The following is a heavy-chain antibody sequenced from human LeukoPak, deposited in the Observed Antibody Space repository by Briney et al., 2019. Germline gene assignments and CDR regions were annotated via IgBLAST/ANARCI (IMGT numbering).Heavy chain of an antibody. V-gene: IGHV1-58*02. CDR1: GFTFTSSA. D-gene: IGHD3-22*01. Sequence: SVKVSCKASGFTFTSSAMQWVRQARGQRPEWTGWIVVGSGNTNYAQKFQERVTITRDMSTSTAYMELSSLRSEDTAVYYCAARGHYYDSSGYWDFDYWGQGTLVTVSS. CDR2: IVVGSGNT. CDR3: AARGHYYDSSGYWDFDY. J-gene: IGHJ4*02.